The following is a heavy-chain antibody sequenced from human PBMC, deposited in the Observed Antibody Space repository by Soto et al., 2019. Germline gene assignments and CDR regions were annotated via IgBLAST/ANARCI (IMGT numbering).Heavy chain of an antibody. D-gene: IGHD3-22*01. CDR2: ITSTSSSL. J-gene: IGHJ5*02. Sequence: DVQLVESGGGLVQPGGSLRLSCAASGFTFSSYSMPWVRQAPGKGLEWVSYITSTSSSLYYADSVEGRFTISRDNAKNSLYLQMSSLRDEDTAVYYCARVYYYDSSALFDPWGQGTLVTVSS. CDR1: GFTFSSYS. CDR3: ARVYYYDSSALFDP. V-gene: IGHV3-48*02.